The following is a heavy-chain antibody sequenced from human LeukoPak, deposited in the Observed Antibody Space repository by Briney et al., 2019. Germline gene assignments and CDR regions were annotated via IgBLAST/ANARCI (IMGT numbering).Heavy chain of an antibody. J-gene: IGHJ6*02. CDR3: ARDQWELRVYYYYGMDV. V-gene: IGHV1-3*01. Sequence: ASVKVSCKASGYTFTSHAMHWVRQAPGQRLEWMGWINAGNGSTKYSQKFQGRVTITRDTSASTAYMELSSLRSEDTAVYYCARDQWELRVYYYYGMDVWGQGTTVTVSS. CDR1: GYTFTSHA. D-gene: IGHD1-26*01. CDR2: INAGNGST.